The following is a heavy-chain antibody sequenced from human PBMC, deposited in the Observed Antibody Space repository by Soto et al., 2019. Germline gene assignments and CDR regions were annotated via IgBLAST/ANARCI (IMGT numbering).Heavy chain of an antibody. CDR1: GYTFTGYY. CDR3: ARDKGVGAGPVDAFDI. D-gene: IGHD2-8*01. V-gene: IGHV1-2*04. Sequence: GASVKVSCKASGYTFTGYYMHWVRQAPGQGLEWVGWINPNSGGTNYAQKFQGWVTMTRDTSISTAYMELSRLRSDDTAVYYCARDKGVGAGPVDAFDIWGQGTMVTVSS. CDR2: INPNSGGT. J-gene: IGHJ3*02.